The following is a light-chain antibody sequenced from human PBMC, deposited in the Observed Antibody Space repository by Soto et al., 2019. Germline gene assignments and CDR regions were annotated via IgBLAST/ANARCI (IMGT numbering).Light chain of an antibody. CDR2: VNT. Sequence: QSVLTQPPSVSGAPGQTITISCTGSSSNIGADFGVHWYQQLPGAAPKLVIFVNTNRPSGVPARFSGSKSGTSAALAITGLQAEDEADYYCQSSDRSLSGWVFGTGTKVTVL. J-gene: IGLJ3*02. V-gene: IGLV1-40*01. CDR3: QSSDRSLSGWV. CDR1: SSNIGADFG.